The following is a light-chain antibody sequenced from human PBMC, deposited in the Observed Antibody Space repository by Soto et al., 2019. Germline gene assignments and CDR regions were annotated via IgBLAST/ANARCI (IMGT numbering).Light chain of an antibody. V-gene: IGKV1-5*03. CDR3: QQYNSYSPIT. CDR2: KAS. J-gene: IGKJ5*01. Sequence: DIQMTQSPSTLSASVGDRVTITCRASQSISSWLAWYQQNPGKAPKLLIYKASSLESGVPSRFSGSGSGTEFTLTISSLQPDDFATYYDQQYNSYSPITFGQGTRLEIK. CDR1: QSISSW.